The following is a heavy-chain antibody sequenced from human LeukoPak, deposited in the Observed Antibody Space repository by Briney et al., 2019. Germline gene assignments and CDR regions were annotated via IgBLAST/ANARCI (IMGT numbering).Heavy chain of an antibody. D-gene: IGHD6-19*01. CDR2: IYPGDSDT. CDR1: GYGFPTYW. CDR3: ATGHGSGRGGFDI. J-gene: IGHJ3*02. V-gene: IGHV5-51*01. Sequence: GESLKISCVGSGYGFPTYWIAWVRQMPGKGLEYMGIIYPGDSDTRYSPSFQGQVTISADKSISTAYLQWSSLRASDTAMYYCATGHGSGRGGFDIWGQGTKVTVSS.